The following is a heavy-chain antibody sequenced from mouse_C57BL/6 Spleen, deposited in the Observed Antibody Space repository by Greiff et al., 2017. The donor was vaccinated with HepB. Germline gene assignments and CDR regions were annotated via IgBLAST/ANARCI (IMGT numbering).Heavy chain of an antibody. J-gene: IGHJ4*01. V-gene: IGHV1-22*01. CDR3: ARNSNYDYYAMDY. CDR2: INPNNGGT. D-gene: IGHD2-5*01. CDR1: GYTFTDYN. Sequence: EVKLQQSGPELVKPGASVKMSCKASGYTFTDYNMHWVKQSHGKSLEWIGYINPNNGGTSYNQKFKGKATLTVNKSSSTAYMELRSLTSEDSAVYYCARNSNYDYYAMDYWGQGTSVTVSS.